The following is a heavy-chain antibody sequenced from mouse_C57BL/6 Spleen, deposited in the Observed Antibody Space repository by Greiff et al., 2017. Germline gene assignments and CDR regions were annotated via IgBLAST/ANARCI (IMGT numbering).Heavy chain of an antibody. CDR1: GFTFSDYY. J-gene: IGHJ4*01. Sequence: EVKLEESEGGLVQPGSSMKLSCTASGFTFSDYYMAWVRQVPEKGLEWVANINYDGSSTYYLDSLKSRFIISRDKAKNILYLQMSSLKSEDTATYYCAREGNSFMDYWGQGTSVTVSS. V-gene: IGHV5-16*01. CDR3: AREGNSFMDY. CDR2: INYDGSST.